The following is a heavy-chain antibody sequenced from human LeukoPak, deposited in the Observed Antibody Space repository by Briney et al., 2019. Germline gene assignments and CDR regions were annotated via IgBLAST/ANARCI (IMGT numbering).Heavy chain of an antibody. D-gene: IGHD6-13*01. CDR3: AKDFSSSWSSDY. V-gene: IGHV3-30*18. Sequence: GRSVRLSCAASGFTFSSYGMHWVRQAPGKGLEWVAVISYDGSNKYYADSVKGRFTISRDNSKNTLYLQMNSLRAEDTAVYCCAKDFSSSWSSDYWGQGTLVTVSS. CDR2: ISYDGSNK. CDR1: GFTFSSYG. J-gene: IGHJ4*02.